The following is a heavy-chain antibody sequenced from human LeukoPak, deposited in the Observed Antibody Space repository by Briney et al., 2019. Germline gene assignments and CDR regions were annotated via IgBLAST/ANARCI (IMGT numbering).Heavy chain of an antibody. J-gene: IGHJ5*02. CDR1: GCTFSNYA. Sequence: SVKVSCKASGCTFSNYAISWVRQAPGQGLEWMGGIIPIFRTANYAQKFQGKVTITADKSTSTAYMELSSLRSEDTAVYYCARTYCGGDCYSSRGWFDPWGQGTLVTVS. V-gene: IGHV1-69*06. CDR3: ARTYCGGDCYSSRGWFDP. D-gene: IGHD2-21*02. CDR2: IIPIFRTA.